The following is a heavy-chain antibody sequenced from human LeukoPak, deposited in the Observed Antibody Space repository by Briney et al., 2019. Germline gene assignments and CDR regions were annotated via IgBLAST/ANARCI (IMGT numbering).Heavy chain of an antibody. V-gene: IGHV1-69*05. Sequence: SVKVSCKASGGTFSSYAISWVRQAPGQGLEWMGGIIPIFGTANYAQKFQGRVTITTDESTSTAYMELSSLRSEETAVYYCARDLRRSVTKKTEYFQHWGQGTLVTVSS. CDR1: GGTFSSYA. D-gene: IGHD4-17*01. CDR2: IIPIFGTA. CDR3: ARDLRRSVTKKTEYFQH. J-gene: IGHJ1*01.